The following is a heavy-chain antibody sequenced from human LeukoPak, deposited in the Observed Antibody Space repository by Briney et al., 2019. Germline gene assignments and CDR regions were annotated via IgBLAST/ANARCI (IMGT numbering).Heavy chain of an antibody. CDR3: ARQAANDAFDI. D-gene: IGHD6-25*01. CDR1: GGSISSSSYY. CDR2: IYYSGST. V-gene: IGHV4-39*01. J-gene: IGHJ3*02. Sequence: SETLSLTCTVSGGSISSSSYYWGWIRQPPGKGLEWIGSIYYSGSTYYNPSLKSRVTISVDTSKNQFSLKLSSVTAADTAVYYCARQAANDAFDIWGQGTMVTVSS.